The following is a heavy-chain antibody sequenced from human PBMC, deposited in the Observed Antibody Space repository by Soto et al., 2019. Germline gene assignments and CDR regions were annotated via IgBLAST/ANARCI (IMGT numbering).Heavy chain of an antibody. D-gene: IGHD2-15*01. J-gene: IGHJ5*02. Sequence: ASVKVSCKASGYTFTSYGISWVRQAPGQGLEWMGWISAYNGNTNYAQKLQGRVTMTTDTSTSTAYMELRSLRSDDTAVYYCARECSGGSCYDGWFDPWGQGTLVTVSS. CDR1: GYTFTSYG. CDR3: ARECSGGSCYDGWFDP. CDR2: ISAYNGNT. V-gene: IGHV1-18*01.